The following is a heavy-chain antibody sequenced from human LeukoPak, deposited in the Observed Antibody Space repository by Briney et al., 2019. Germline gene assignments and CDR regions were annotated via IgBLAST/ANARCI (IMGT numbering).Heavy chain of an antibody. J-gene: IGHJ4*02. CDR3: ASHPVKYSSSSSHYFDY. CDR2: INHSGST. D-gene: IGHD6-6*01. V-gene: IGHV4-34*01. CDR1: GGSFSGYY. Sequence: KPSETLSLTCAVYGGSFSGYYWSWIRQPPGKGLEWIGEINHSGSTNYNPSLKSRVTISVDTSKNQFSLKLSSVTAADTAVYYCASHPVKYSSSSSHYFDYWGQGTLVTVSS.